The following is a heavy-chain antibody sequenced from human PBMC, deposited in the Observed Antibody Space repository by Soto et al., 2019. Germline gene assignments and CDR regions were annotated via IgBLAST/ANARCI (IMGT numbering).Heavy chain of an antibody. CDR1: GGTFSSYT. D-gene: IGHD3-9*01. Sequence: SVKVSCKASGGTFSSYTISWVRQAPGQGLEWMGRIIPILGIANYAQKFQGRVTITADKSTSTAYMELSSLRSEDTAVYYCARGRYDILTGSAYNWFDPWGQGTLVTVSS. CDR2: IIPILGIA. CDR3: ARGRYDILTGSAYNWFDP. J-gene: IGHJ5*02. V-gene: IGHV1-69*02.